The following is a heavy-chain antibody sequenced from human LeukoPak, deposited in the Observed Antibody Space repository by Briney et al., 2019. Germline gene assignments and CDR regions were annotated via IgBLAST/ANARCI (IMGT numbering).Heavy chain of an antibody. D-gene: IGHD3-22*01. CDR1: GFTFSIYW. CDR2: INSDGSST. CDR3: ARTYDSSSFAFDI. Sequence: GGSLRFSCAASGFTFSIYWMHWVRQAPGKGLVWVSHINSDGSSTSYADCVKGRFTISRDNAKNTLYLQMNSLRAEDTAVYYCARTYDSSSFAFDIWGQGTMVTVSS. V-gene: IGHV3-74*01. J-gene: IGHJ3*02.